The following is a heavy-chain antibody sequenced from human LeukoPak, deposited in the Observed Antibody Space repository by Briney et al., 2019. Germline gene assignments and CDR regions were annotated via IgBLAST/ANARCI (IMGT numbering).Heavy chain of an antibody. CDR1: GFTFTTYA. V-gene: IGHV3-23*01. CDR3: AREGAVGATTIKAADY. Sequence: PGGSLRLSCAASGFTFTTYAMHWVRQAPGKGLEWVSAISGSGSGTYYADSVKGRFTISRDNSKNTLYLQMNSLRAEDTAVYYCAREGAVGATTIKAADYWGQGTLVTVSS. CDR2: ISGSGSGT. D-gene: IGHD1-26*01. J-gene: IGHJ4*02.